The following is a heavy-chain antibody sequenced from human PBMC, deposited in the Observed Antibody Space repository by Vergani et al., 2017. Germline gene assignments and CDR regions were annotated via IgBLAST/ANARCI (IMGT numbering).Heavy chain of an antibody. CDR2: IIPIFGTA. CDR3: AGAPRLLAARGKDYYGMDV. D-gene: IGHD6-6*01. J-gene: IGHJ6*02. Sequence: QVQLVQSGAEVKKPGSSVKVSCKASGGTFSSYAISWVRQAPGQGLEWMGGIIPIFGTANYAQKFQGRVTITADESTSTAYMELSSLRSEDTAVYYCAGAPRLLAARGKDYYGMDVWGQGTTVTVSS. CDR1: GGTFSSYA. V-gene: IGHV1-69*01.